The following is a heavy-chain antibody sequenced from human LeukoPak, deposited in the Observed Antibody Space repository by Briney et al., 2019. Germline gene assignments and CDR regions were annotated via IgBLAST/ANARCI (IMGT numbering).Heavy chain of an antibody. J-gene: IGHJ4*02. D-gene: IGHD3-22*01. V-gene: IGHV1-2*02. CDR1: GYTFTDYY. CDR2: INPKSGGT. Sequence: ASVKVSCKASGYTFTDYYMHWVRQAPGQGLEWMGWINPKSGGTNYEQKFQDRVTMTRDTSISTAYMELSRLRSDDTAVYYCAKDFHTSGFGFWGQGTLVTVSS. CDR3: AKDFHTSGFGF.